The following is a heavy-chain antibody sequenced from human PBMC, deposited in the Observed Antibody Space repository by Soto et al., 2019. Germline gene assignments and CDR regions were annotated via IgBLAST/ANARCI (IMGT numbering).Heavy chain of an antibody. CDR3: ARDLGTARVGFYYGMDV. J-gene: IGHJ6*02. Sequence: LRLSCAASGFSFSDYWMTWVRQAPGKGLEWVANIKQDGSEKYYVDSVEGRFTISRVNAKNSLFLQMYGLRAEDTAVYYCARDLGTARVGFYYGMDVWGQGTTVTVSS. V-gene: IGHV3-7*01. CDR1: GFSFSDYW. D-gene: IGHD5-18*01. CDR2: IKQDGSEK.